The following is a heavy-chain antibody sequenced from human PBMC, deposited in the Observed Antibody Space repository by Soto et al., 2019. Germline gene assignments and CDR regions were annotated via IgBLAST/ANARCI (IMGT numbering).Heavy chain of an antibody. CDR2: ICCGGSNT. V-gene: IGHV3-33*06. CDR1: GFTFSGYT. Sequence: GGSLRLSCAGSGFTFSGYTFHWVRLAPGKGLEWVAVICCGGSNTYYADFVRGRFTISRDNSKNTLYMQMSSLRAEDTAVYYCAKAISGYNAPLDFWGQGTRVTVSS. J-gene: IGHJ4*02. CDR3: AKAISGYNAPLDF. D-gene: IGHD5-12*01.